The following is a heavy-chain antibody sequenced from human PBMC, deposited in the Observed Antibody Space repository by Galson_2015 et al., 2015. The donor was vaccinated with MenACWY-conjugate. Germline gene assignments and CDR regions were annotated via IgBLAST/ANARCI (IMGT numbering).Heavy chain of an antibody. CDR1: GDSISSHH. Sequence: ETLSLTCTVSGDSISSHHWSWFRQPPGKGLEWIAYIRETGNLKDNPSLKSRVTMSADMSNNQFSLMLISVTAADTSVYYCARLPTLGSSFGYFDYWGRGILVAVSS. CDR2: IRETGNL. D-gene: IGHD3-3*01. CDR3: ARLPTLGSSFGYFDY. J-gene: IGHJ4*02. V-gene: IGHV4-59*08.